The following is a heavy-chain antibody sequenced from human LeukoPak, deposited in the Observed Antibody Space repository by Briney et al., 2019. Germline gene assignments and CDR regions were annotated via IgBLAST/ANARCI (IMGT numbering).Heavy chain of an antibody. CDR1: GFTLSTNA. Sequence: GGSLRLSCLTSGFTLSTNAMSWVRQAPGKGLGWISGISGSGASTYYADSVKDRFTISRDDSRNTLYLQMNSLRGDDTAVYYCAKDVGKWESLHFFDYWGQGTLVTVSS. CDR2: ISGSGAST. D-gene: IGHD1-26*01. J-gene: IGHJ4*02. V-gene: IGHV3-23*01. CDR3: AKDVGKWESLHFFDY.